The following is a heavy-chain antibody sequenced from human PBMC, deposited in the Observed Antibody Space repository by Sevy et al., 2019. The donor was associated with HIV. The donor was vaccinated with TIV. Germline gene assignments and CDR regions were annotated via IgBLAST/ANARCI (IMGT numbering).Heavy chain of an antibody. CDR2: ISCSGGST. CDR3: ASTYYYDSSAYYYNYYYGMYV. V-gene: IGHV3-23*01. CDR1: GFTFSSYA. Sequence: GGSLRLSCAASGFTFSSYAMSWVRQAPGKGLEWVSAISCSGGSTYYADSVKGRFTISRDNSKNTLYLQMNSLRAEDTDVYYCASTYYYDSSAYYYNYYYGMYVWGQGTTVTVSS. J-gene: IGHJ6*02. D-gene: IGHD3-22*01.